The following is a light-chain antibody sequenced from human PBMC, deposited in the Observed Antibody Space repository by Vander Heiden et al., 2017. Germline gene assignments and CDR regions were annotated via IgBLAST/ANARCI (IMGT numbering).Light chain of an antibody. CDR2: EVS. Sequence: QSALTQPPSASGSPGQSVTISCTGTSSDVRGYNYVSWYQQHPGKAPKLMISEVSKRPSGVPDRFSGSKSGNTATLTVSGLQAEDEADYYCNSYAGSNNLVFGGGTKLTVL. J-gene: IGLJ3*02. CDR3: NSYAGSNNLV. CDR1: SSDVRGYNY. V-gene: IGLV2-8*01.